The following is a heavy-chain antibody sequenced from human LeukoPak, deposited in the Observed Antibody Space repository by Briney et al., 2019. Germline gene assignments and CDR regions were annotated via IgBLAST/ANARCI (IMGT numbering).Heavy chain of an antibody. Sequence: GASVKVSCKASGYTFTSYGISWVRQAPGQGLEWMGGIIPIFGTANYAQKFQGRVTITADESTSTAYMELSSLRSEDTAVYYCARGPRLVWLRYFDWFDKEGPDAFDIWGQGTMVTVSS. CDR1: GYTFTSYG. D-gene: IGHD3-9*01. J-gene: IGHJ3*02. V-gene: IGHV1-69*13. CDR2: IIPIFGTA. CDR3: ARGPRLVWLRYFDWFDKEGPDAFDI.